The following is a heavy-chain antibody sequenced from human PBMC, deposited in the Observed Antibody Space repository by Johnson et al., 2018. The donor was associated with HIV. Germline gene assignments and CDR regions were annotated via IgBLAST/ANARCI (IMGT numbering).Heavy chain of an antibody. CDR3: AKDPYSGSPIDI. J-gene: IGHJ3*02. CDR2: ISYDGRNK. Sequence: QVQLVESGGGLVQPGGSLRLSCAASGFTFSSYAMHWVRQAPGKGLEWVAVISYDGRNKYYADSVKDRFTISSANSKNTLYLQMNSLRAEDTAVYYCAKDPYSGSPIDIWGQGTMVTVSS. V-gene: IGHV3-30-3*01. CDR1: GFTFSSYA. D-gene: IGHD1-26*01.